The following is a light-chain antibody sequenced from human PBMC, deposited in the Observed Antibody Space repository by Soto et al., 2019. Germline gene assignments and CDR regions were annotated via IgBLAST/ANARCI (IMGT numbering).Light chain of an antibody. CDR1: SSDIGGYKF. J-gene: IGLJ2*01. V-gene: IGLV2-8*01. Sequence: QSALTQPPSASGSPGQSVTISCTGTSSDIGGYKFVSWYQQHPGKAPKLMIYEVSKRPSGAPDRFSGSKSGNTASLTVSGLQADDEADYYCSSYAGNNNLVFGGGTKLTVL. CDR2: EVS. CDR3: SSYAGNNNLV.